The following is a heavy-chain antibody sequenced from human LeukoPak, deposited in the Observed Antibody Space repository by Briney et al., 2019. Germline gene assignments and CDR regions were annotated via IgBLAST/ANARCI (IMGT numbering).Heavy chain of an antibody. V-gene: IGHV1-69*05. CDR2: IIPIFGTA. Sequence: ASVKVSCKASGGTFSSYAISWVRQAPGQGLEWMGRIIPIFGTANYAQKFQGSVTITTDESTSTAYMELSSLRSEDTAVYYCARDYDSSGYYYGWGQGTLVTVSS. CDR3: ARDYDSSGYYYG. J-gene: IGHJ4*02. D-gene: IGHD3-22*01. CDR1: GGTFSSYA.